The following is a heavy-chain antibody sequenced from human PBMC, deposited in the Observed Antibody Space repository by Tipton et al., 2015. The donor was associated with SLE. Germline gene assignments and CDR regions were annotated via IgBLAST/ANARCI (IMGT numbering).Heavy chain of an antibody. CDR2: IYYSGST. V-gene: IGHV4-59*01. J-gene: IGHJ4*02. CDR3: ARWAAPTVNFDY. D-gene: IGHD4-11*01. Sequence: LSLTCTVSGGSISSYYWSWIRQPPGKGLEWIGYIYYSGSTNYNPSLKSRVTISVDTSKNQFSLKLSSVTAADTAVYYCARWAAPTVNFDYWGQGTLVTVSS. CDR1: GGSISSYY.